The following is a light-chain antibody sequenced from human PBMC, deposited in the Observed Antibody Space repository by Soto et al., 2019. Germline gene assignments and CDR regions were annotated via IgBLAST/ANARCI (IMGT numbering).Light chain of an antibody. CDR2: GAS. V-gene: IGKV3-15*01. J-gene: IGKJ1*01. Sequence: EIVMTQSPATLSVSPGETATLSCRASQSVSSNLAWYQQKPGQAPSLLIYGASTRATDIPPRFSGSGSGADFTLTISRLEPEDFAVYFCQQYGSSRTFGQGTKVDIK. CDR1: QSVSSN. CDR3: QQYGSSRT.